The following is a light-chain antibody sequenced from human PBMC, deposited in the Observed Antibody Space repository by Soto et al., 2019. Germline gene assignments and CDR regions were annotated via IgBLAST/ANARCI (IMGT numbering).Light chain of an antibody. CDR2: GAS. J-gene: IGKJ3*01. Sequence: EIVLTQSPGTLSLSPGERATLSCRASQSVGSSYLAWYQQKPGQAPRLLIHGASSRATGIPDRFSGSGSGTDFTLTISRLEPEDFAVYYCQQYDNSRPTFGPGTTVDIK. V-gene: IGKV3-20*01. CDR1: QSVGSSY. CDR3: QQYDNSRPT.